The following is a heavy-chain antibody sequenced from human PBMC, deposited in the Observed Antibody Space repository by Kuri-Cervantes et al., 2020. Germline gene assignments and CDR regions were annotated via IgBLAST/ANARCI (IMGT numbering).Heavy chain of an antibody. D-gene: IGHD3-10*01. Sequence: ASVKVSCKASGYTFTSYAMHWVRQAPGQRLEWMGWINAGNGNTKYSQKFQGRVTITRDTSASTAYMELSRLRSDDTAVYFCARGGRDYSGSGSYLLPQYYYYYYMDVWGRGTTVTVSS. CDR1: GYTFTSYA. CDR3: ARGGRDYSGSGSYLLPQYYYYYYMDV. J-gene: IGHJ6*03. CDR2: INAGNGNT. V-gene: IGHV1-3*01.